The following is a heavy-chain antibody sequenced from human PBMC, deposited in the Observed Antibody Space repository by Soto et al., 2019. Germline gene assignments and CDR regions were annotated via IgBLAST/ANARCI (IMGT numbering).Heavy chain of an antibody. CDR2: IYYSGST. CDR1: GGSISSYY. Sequence: SETLSLTCTVPGGSISSYYWSWIRQPPGKGLEWIGYIYYSGSTNYNPSLKSRVTISVDTSKNQFSLKLSSVTAADTAVYYCARLGDYTPYYFDYWGQGTLVTVSS. V-gene: IGHV4-59*08. CDR3: ARLGDYTPYYFDY. D-gene: IGHD4-17*01. J-gene: IGHJ4*02.